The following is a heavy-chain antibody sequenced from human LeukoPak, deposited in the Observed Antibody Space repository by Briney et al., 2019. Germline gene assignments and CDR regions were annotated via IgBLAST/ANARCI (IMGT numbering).Heavy chain of an antibody. Sequence: PSQTLSLTCTVSGGSISSGGYYWSWIRQPPGKGLEWIGYIYHSGSTYYNPSLKSRVTISVDRSKNQFSLKLSSVTAADTAVYYCAREVRQQQLTPDYWGQGTLVTVSS. CDR3: AREVRQQQLTPDY. CDR1: GGSISSGGYY. D-gene: IGHD6-13*01. CDR2: IYHSGST. J-gene: IGHJ4*02. V-gene: IGHV4-30-2*01.